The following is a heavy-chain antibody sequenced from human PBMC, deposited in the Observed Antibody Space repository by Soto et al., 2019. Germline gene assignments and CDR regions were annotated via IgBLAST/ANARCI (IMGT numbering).Heavy chain of an antibody. Sequence: GGSLRLSCAASGFTFSSYGMHWVRQAPGKGLEWVAVIWYDGSNKYYADSVKGRFTISRDNSKNTLYLQMNSLRAEDTAVYYCARDGQWLVRFSDAFDIWGQGTMVTVSS. CDR3: ARDGQWLVRFSDAFDI. J-gene: IGHJ3*02. CDR1: GFTFSSYG. CDR2: IWYDGSNK. V-gene: IGHV3-33*01. D-gene: IGHD6-19*01.